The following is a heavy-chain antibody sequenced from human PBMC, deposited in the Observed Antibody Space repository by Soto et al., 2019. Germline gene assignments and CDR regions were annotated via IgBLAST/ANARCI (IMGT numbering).Heavy chain of an antibody. CDR2: MSGGGALI. Sequence: GGSLRLSCAASGFTFRNYAMSWVRQAPGKGLEWVATMSGGGALIDYADSLKGRFTISRDNSRNTLHLEMNSLRAEDTAVYYCTKLRTITTGASDCWGQGTLVTVSS. D-gene: IGHD1-1*01. CDR3: TKLRTITTGASDC. CDR1: GFTFRNYA. V-gene: IGHV3-23*01. J-gene: IGHJ4*02.